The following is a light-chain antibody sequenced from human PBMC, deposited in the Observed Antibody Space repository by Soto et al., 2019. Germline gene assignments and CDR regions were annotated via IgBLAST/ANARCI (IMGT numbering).Light chain of an antibody. V-gene: IGLV1-44*01. J-gene: IGLJ3*02. Sequence: QSVLTQPPSASGTPGQRATFPGSGGSSTIGSKSVNWYQQVPGTAPKLLIYNKDQRPSGVPDRFSGSKSGTSASLAISGLQSEDEADYYCATWDDSLNGWVFGGGTKVTVL. CDR3: ATWDDSLNGWV. CDR1: SSTIGSKS. CDR2: NKD.